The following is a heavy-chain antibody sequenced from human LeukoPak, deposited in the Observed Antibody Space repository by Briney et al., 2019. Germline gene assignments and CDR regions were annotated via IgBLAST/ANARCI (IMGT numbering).Heavy chain of an antibody. D-gene: IGHD1-26*01. J-gene: IGHJ4*02. Sequence: GGSLRLSCAASGFTVSSYYMSWVRQAPGKGLEWLAYISDSSTSTYYADSVRGRFSISRDNAKNSLFLQMNSLRAEDTAVYYCARDGDWVGGTIDYWGQGTLVTVSS. V-gene: IGHV3-11*06. CDR3: ARDGDWVGGTIDY. CDR1: GFTVSSYY. CDR2: ISDSSTST.